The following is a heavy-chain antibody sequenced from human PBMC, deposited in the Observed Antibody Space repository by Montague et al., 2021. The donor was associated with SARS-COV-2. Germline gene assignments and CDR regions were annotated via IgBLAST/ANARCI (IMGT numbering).Heavy chain of an antibody. CDR3: ARGRGGFCNPLDY. CDR2: FYYTGST. V-gene: IGHV4-39*02. J-gene: IGHJ4*02. CDR1: DDSITSSTYY. D-gene: IGHD2-15*01. Sequence: SETLSPTCAVSDDSITSSTYYWAWIRQPPGKGLEWIGSFYYTGSTYYNPSLKSRVTMSVDTSKKHFALNLNSVTAADTAVYYCARGRGGFCNPLDYWGQGTLATVSS.